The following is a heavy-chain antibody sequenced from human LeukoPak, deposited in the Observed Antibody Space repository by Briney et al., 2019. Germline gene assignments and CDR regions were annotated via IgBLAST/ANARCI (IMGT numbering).Heavy chain of an antibody. CDR1: GFTVSSNY. Sequence: GGSLRLSCAASGFTVSSNYTSWVRRAPGKGLEWVSVIYSGGSTYYADSVKGRFTISRDNSKNTLYLQMNSLRAEDTAVYYCARGLGSGRGWFFDYWGQGTLVTVSS. CDR2: IYSGGST. V-gene: IGHV3-66*02. CDR3: ARGLGSGRGWFFDY. D-gene: IGHD6-19*01. J-gene: IGHJ4*02.